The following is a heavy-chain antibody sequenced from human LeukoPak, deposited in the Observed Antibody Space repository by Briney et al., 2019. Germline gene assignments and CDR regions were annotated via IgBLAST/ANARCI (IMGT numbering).Heavy chain of an antibody. CDR2: IDFSGST. CDR1: GGAISSYY. D-gene: IGHD5-12*01. Sequence: PSETLSLTCTVSGGAISSYYWSWVRQPPGKGLEWIGYIDFSGSTNNTPSPKSRVTILVDTSQNQFSLKLGSVTAADTAVYFCAKSGYDYPPYFDYWGQGTLVTVSS. CDR3: AKSGYDYPPYFDY. J-gene: IGHJ4*02. V-gene: IGHV4-59*08.